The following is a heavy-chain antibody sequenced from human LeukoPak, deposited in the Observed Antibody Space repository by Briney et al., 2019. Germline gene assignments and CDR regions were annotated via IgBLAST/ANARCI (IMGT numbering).Heavy chain of an antibody. V-gene: IGHV3-64D*06. CDR2: INSNGGST. CDR3: VKGTSTKYYYYGMDA. Sequence: HPGGSLRLSCSASGFAFSNYATHWVRQAPGKGLEYVAGINSNGGSTFYADSVKGRFTMSGDNSKNTLYLQMSSLRAEDTAVYYCVKGTSTKYYYYGMDAWGQGTTVTVSS. J-gene: IGHJ6*02. D-gene: IGHD2-2*01. CDR1: GFAFSNYA.